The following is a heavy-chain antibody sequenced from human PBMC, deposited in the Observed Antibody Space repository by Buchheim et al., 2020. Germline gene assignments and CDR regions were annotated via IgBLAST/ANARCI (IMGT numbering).Heavy chain of an antibody. J-gene: IGHJ6*02. D-gene: IGHD4-23*01. CDR2: IWYDGSNK. CDR1: GFTFSSYG. Sequence: QVQLVESGGGVVQPGRSLRFSCAASGFTFSSYGMHWVRQAPGKGLEWVAVIWYDGSNKYYADSVKGRFTISRDNSKNTLYLQMNSLRADDTAVYYCARVLFSGGNSYYYYGMDVWGQGTT. V-gene: IGHV3-33*01. CDR3: ARVLFSGGNSYYYYGMDV.